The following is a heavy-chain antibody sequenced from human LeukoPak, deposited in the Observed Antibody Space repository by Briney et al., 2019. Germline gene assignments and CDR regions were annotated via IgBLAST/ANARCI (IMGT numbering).Heavy chain of an antibody. J-gene: IGHJ5*02. CDR2: VYYSGNT. CDR3: ARVFTMVRGVPIGIDP. CDR1: GGSISSSSYY. D-gene: IGHD3-10*01. V-gene: IGHV4-39*07. Sequence: SETLSLTCTVSGGSISSSSYYWGWIRQPPGKGLEWIGSVYYSGNTYYNPSLKSRVTISVATSKNQFSLKLNSVTAADTAVYYCARVFTMVRGVPIGIDPWGQGTLVTVSS.